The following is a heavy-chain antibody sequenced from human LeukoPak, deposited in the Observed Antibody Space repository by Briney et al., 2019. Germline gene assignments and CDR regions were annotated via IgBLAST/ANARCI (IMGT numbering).Heavy chain of an antibody. CDR3: ARDQYYYDSSGYYPLGMDV. J-gene: IGHJ6*03. V-gene: IGHV3-48*03. CDR2: ISSSGSTI. CDR1: GFTFSSYE. Sequence: PGGSLRLSCAASGFTFSSYEMNWVRQAPGKGLEWVSYISSSGSTIYYADSVKGRFTISRDNPRNSLYLQMNSLRAEDTSVYYCARDQYYYDSSGYYPLGMDVWGKGTTVTVSS. D-gene: IGHD3-22*01.